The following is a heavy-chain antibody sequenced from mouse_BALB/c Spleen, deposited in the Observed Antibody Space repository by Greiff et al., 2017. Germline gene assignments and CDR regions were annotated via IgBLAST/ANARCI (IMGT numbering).Heavy chain of an antibody. V-gene: IGHV5-4*02. Sequence: DVMLVESGGGLVKPGGSLKLSCAASGFTFSDYYMYWVRQTPEKRLEWVATISDGGSYTYYPDSVKGRFTISRDNAKNNLYLQMSSLKSEDTAMYYCARDRMITSGDYAMDYWGQGTSVTVSS. CDR1: GFTFSDYY. CDR2: ISDGGSYT. CDR3: ARDRMITSGDYAMDY. J-gene: IGHJ4*01. D-gene: IGHD2-4*01.